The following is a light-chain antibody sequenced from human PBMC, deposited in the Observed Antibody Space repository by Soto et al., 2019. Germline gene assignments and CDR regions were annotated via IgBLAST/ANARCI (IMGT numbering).Light chain of an antibody. CDR1: QSISIW. CDR3: QEYNSYS. J-gene: IGKJ3*01. V-gene: IGKV1-5*03. Sequence: IEMTQSPSTLAASVGDRLTITCRASQSISIWLAWYQQKPGKAPKLLIYKASTLESGVPSRFSGSGSGTEFTLPISSLQPDDFATYYCQEYNSYSFGPGTKVDI. CDR2: KAS.